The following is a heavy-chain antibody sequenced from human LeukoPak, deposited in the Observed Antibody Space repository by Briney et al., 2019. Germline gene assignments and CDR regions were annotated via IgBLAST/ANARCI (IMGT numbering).Heavy chain of an antibody. V-gene: IGHV3-7*01. CDR3: ARGTDMYYYYYYMDV. Sequence: PGGSLRLSCEASGFTFSAYWMSWVRQAPGEGLEWVANIKQDGSQTYHADSVKGRFTISRDNAKNSLYLQMNSLRAEDTAVYYCARGTDMYYYYYYMDVWGKGTTVTISS. D-gene: IGHD4-17*01. J-gene: IGHJ6*03. CDR2: IKQDGSQT. CDR1: GFTFSAYW.